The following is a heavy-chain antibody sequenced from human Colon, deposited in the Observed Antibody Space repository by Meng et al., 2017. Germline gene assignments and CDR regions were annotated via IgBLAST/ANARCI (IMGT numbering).Heavy chain of an antibody. V-gene: IGHV1-2*06. CDR2: INPRTGDT. D-gene: IGHD2-15*01. CDR1: GYTLY. J-gene: IGHJ4*02. CDR3: ARESADGGSFDL. Sequence: QVQLVQSGAEVTTPGASVTVSCKASGYTLYIHWVRLRPGEGLEWMGRINPRTGDTKSAQSFQGRVNMTRDTSTTTFSMDLRSLTTDDSAIYFCARESADGGSFDLWGQGTLVTVSS.